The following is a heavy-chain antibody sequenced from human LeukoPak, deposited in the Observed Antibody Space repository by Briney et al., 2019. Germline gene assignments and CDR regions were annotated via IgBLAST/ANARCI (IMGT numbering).Heavy chain of an antibody. J-gene: IGHJ4*02. CDR1: AYTFTGYY. CDR3: ARVPSGGDWYFVY. D-gene: IGHD2-21*02. Sequence: ASVKVSCKAAAYTFTGYYMHWARHAPRQGLEWMGWINPNIGGTNNAQKFQGRVTMTRDTSISTAYMELSRLRSDDAAVYYCARVPSGGDWYFVYWGGGRLVTVSS. V-gene: IGHV1-2*02. CDR2: INPNIGGT.